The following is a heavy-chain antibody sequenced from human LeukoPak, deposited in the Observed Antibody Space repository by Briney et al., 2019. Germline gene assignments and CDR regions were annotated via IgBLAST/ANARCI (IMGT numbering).Heavy chain of an antibody. Sequence: ASVKVSCKASGYTFTSYGISWVRQAPGQGLEWMGGIIPIFGTANYAQKFQGRVTITADKSTSTAYMELRSLRSDDTAVYYCARDAFTIFGVVIKGTHFDYWGQGTLVTVSS. D-gene: IGHD3-3*01. J-gene: IGHJ4*02. CDR2: IIPIFGTA. CDR1: GYTFTSYG. V-gene: IGHV1-69*06. CDR3: ARDAFTIFGVVIKGTHFDY.